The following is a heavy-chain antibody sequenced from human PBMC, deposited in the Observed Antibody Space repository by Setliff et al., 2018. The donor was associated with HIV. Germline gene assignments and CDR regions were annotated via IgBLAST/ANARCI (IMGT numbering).Heavy chain of an antibody. CDR2: NNPNSSDT. V-gene: IGHV1-2*02. CDR1: GYTFTDYY. D-gene: IGHD4-17*01. J-gene: IGHJ4*02. Sequence: ASVKVSCKASGYTFTDYYIHWVRQAPGQGLEWMGLNNPNSSDTNYAQKVQGRVTMTRDTSISTAYMDLSRLRSDDTAVYYCARRVPPIPSGDLDYWGQRTLVPVSS. CDR3: ARRVPPIPSGDLDY.